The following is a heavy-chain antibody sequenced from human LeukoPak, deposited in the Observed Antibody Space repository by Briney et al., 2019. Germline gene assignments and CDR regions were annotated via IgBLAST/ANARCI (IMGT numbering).Heavy chain of an antibody. J-gene: IGHJ4*02. CDR1: GFTFSSYG. CDR3: AKERSHLINYFDY. D-gene: IGHD3-16*01. CDR2: ISYDGSNK. V-gene: IGHV3-30*18. Sequence: AGRSLRLSCAASGFTFSSYGMHWVRQAPGKGLEWVAVISYDGSNKYYADSVKDRLTISRDNSKNTLYLQMNSLRAEDTAVYYCAKERSHLINYFDYWAREPWSPSPQ.